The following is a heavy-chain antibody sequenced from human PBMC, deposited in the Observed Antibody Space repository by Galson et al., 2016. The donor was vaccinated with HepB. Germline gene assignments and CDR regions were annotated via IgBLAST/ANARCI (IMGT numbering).Heavy chain of an antibody. J-gene: IGHJ4*02. CDR1: GDSIISDTYH. D-gene: IGHD6-6*01. CDR3: AGEYSSSPGY. Sequence: TLSLTCTVSGDSIISDTYHWGWIRQPPGKGLEWLGSIHHSGTTYYNPSLRSRVTISVDTSRNQFSLGLSSVTAADTAVYYRAGEYSSSPGYWGRGALVTVSS. V-gene: IGHV4-39*01. CDR2: IHHSGTT.